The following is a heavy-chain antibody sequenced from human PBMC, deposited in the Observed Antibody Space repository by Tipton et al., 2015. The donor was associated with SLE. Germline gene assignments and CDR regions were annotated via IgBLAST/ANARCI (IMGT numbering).Heavy chain of an antibody. CDR2: ISNGASP. D-gene: IGHD4-11*01. J-gene: IGHJ4*02. CDR3: ARRGRKSLGRLDYTQTFYFDY. Sequence: LRLSCSASGGSINSSTSFWGWIRQPPGKGLEWIASISNGASPDYNPSLKSRVTISLDTSKNQFSLSLSSVTAADTALYYCARRGRKSLGRLDYTQTFYFDYWGQGALVTVSS. CDR1: GGSINSSTSF. V-gene: IGHV4-39*07.